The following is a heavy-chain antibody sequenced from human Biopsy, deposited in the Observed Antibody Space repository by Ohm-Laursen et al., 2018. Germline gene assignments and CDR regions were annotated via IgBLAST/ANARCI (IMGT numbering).Heavy chain of an antibody. Sequence: SDTLSLTCAVYNVSFSSFYWTWIRQPPGKGLEWIGEINHNGSTNYNPSLKSRVTLSVDTSKKQFSLKLSSVTAADTAVYYCARGTNYYGSGRNRHWFDPWGQGTQVTVSS. CDR3: ARGTNYYGSGRNRHWFDP. CDR1: NVSFSSFY. V-gene: IGHV4-34*01. D-gene: IGHD3-10*01. J-gene: IGHJ5*02. CDR2: INHNGST.